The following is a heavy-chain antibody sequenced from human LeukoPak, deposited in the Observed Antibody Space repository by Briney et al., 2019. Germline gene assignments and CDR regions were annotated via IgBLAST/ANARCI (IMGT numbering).Heavy chain of an antibody. CDR2: ISWNSGSI. D-gene: IGHD3-10*01. V-gene: IGHV3-9*01. J-gene: IGHJ6*02. CDR3: AKGGFLNYYGMDV. CDR1: GFTFDDYA. Sequence: GGSLRLSCAASGFTFDDYAMHWVRQAPGKGLEWVSGISWNSGSIGYADSVKGRFTISRDNAKNSLYLQMNSLRAEDTALHYCAKGGFLNYYGMDVWGQGTTVTVSS.